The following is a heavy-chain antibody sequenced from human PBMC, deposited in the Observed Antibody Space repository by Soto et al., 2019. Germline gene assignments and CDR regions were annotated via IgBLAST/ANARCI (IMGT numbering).Heavy chain of an antibody. V-gene: IGHV3-23*01. J-gene: IGHJ5*02. Sequence: AQLLESGGGLVQPGGSLRLSCAASGFPFSSYSMTWVRQAPGKGLEWVSTISGSGGTTYYADSVKGRFTISRDNSKNTLYLQMNSLRAEDTVVYYCAKAGAAAGTNYFDLWGQGTLVTVSS. CDR3: AKAGAAAGTNYFDL. CDR2: ISGSGGTT. CDR1: GFPFSSYS. D-gene: IGHD6-13*01.